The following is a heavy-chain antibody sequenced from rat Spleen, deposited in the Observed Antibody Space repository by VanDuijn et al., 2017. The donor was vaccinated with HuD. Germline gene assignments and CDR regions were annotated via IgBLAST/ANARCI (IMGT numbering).Heavy chain of an antibody. J-gene: IGHJ2*01. V-gene: IGHV5-29*01. CDR3: TRPVTGFDY. CDR1: GFTFNNYG. Sequence: EVQLVESGGGLVQPGRSLKLSCAASGFTFNNYGMAWVRQAPTKGLEWVATFSYDGFTTYYRDSVRGRFTISSDNAKTTLYLQMDSLRSEDTATYYCTRPVTGFDYWGQGVMVTVSS. D-gene: IGHD5-1*01. CDR2: FSYDGFTT.